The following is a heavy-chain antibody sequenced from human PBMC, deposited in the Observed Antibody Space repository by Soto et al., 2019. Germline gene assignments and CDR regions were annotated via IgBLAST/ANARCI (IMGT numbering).Heavy chain of an antibody. Sequence: SETLSLTCTVSGGSISSGDYYWSWSRQPPGKGLEWIGYIYYSGSTYYNPSLKSRVTISVDTSKNQFSLKLSSVTAADTAVYYCARVNSTPDYYDSSGYYFDYWGQGTLVTVSS. CDR1: GGSISSGDYY. J-gene: IGHJ4*02. CDR3: ARVNSTPDYYDSSGYYFDY. V-gene: IGHV4-30-4*01. D-gene: IGHD3-22*01. CDR2: IYYSGST.